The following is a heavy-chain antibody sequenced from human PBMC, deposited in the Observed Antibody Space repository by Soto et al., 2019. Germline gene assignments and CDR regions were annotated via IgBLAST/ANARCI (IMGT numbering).Heavy chain of an antibody. CDR3: ARGEQLVWYYKSGLDV. CDR1: GGSFSGYY. D-gene: IGHD3-3*01. V-gene: IGHV4-34*01. CDR2: INHSGST. Sequence: SETLSLTCAVYGGSFSGYYWNWIRQPPEKGLEWIGEINHSGSTNYNPSLKGRVTISVDTSKNQFSLKLSSVTAADTAVYYCARGEQLVWYYKSGLDVWGQGTTVTVSS. J-gene: IGHJ6*02.